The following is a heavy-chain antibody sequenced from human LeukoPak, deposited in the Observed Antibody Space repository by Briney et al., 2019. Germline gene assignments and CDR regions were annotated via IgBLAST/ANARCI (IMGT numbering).Heavy chain of an antibody. Sequence: PSEPLSLTCTVSGGPNSSSSYYWGWLHQPPGTGLEWIGSIYYSGSTYYNPSLTSRVTISVVTSTNQFYLKLSSVTAADTAVYYCARQKWLVHNWFDPWGQGTLVTVSS. CDR1: GGPNSSSSYY. CDR3: ARQKWLVHNWFDP. D-gene: IGHD6-19*01. J-gene: IGHJ5*02. V-gene: IGHV4-39*01. CDR2: IYYSGST.